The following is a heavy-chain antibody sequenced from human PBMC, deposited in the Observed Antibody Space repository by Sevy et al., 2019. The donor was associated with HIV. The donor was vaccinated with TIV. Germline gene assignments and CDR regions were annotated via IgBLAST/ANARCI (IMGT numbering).Heavy chain of an antibody. Sequence: ASVKVSCKASGGTFSSYAISWVRQAPGQGLEWMGGIIPIFGTANYAQKFQGRVTITADESTSTAYMELSSLRSEDTAVYYCARPGIFGGVTDQLYFDYWGQGTLVTVSS. CDR2: IIPIFGTA. CDR3: ARPGIFGGVTDQLYFDY. D-gene: IGHD3-3*01. CDR1: GGTFSSYA. V-gene: IGHV1-69*13. J-gene: IGHJ4*02.